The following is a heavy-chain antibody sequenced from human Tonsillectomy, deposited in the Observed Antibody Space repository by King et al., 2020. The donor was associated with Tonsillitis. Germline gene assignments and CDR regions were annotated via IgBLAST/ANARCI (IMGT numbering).Heavy chain of an antibody. CDR1: GGSISSYY. D-gene: IGHD4-17*01. V-gene: IGHV4-4*07. CDR2: IYTSAST. Sequence: QLQESGPGLVKPSETLSLTCTVSGGSISSYYWSWIRQPAGKGLEWIGRIYTSASTNYNPSLKSRVTMSVDTSKNQFSLKLSSVTAADTAVYYCARDRVTTSEDAFDIWGQGTMVTVSS. CDR3: ARDRVTTSEDAFDI. J-gene: IGHJ3*02.